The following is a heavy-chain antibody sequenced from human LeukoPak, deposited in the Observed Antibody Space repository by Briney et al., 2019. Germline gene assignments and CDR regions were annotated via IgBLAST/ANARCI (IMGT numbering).Heavy chain of an antibody. CDR3: ARLPHYSSLYGMDV. J-gene: IGHJ6*02. D-gene: IGHD6-13*01. Sequence: GGSLRLSCKGSGYSFTSYWIGWVRQMPGKGLEWKGIIYPGDSDTRYSPSFQGQVTISADKSISTAYLQWSSLKASDTAMYYCARLPHYSSLYGMDVWGQGTTVTVSS. V-gene: IGHV5-51*01. CDR1: GYSFTSYW. CDR2: IYPGDSDT.